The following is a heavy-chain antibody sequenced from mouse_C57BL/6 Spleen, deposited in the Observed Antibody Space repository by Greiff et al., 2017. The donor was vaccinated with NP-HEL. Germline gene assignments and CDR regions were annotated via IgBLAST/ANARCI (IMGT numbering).Heavy chain of an antibody. D-gene: IGHD4-1*01. CDR1: GFTFSDYG. CDR2: ISRGSSTI. V-gene: IGHV5-17*01. Sequence: EVQLVESGGGLVKPGGSLKLSCAASGFTFSDYGMHWVRQAPEQGLEWVAYISRGSSTIYYADTLKGQVTISRDNAKNTLCLQMTSLRSEDTAMYYCERRLGGAHFDYWGQGTTLTVSS. J-gene: IGHJ2*01. CDR3: ERRLGGAHFDY.